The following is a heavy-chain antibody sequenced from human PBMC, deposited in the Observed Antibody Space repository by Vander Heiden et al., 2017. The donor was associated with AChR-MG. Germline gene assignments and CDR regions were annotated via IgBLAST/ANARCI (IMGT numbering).Heavy chain of an antibody. J-gene: IGHJ6*02. CDR2: ISSDGSQK. CDR1: GFTFSTYS. V-gene: IGHV3-30*03. CDR3: ARANYGDFAPHYGMDV. D-gene: IGHD4-17*01. Sequence: QEELVESGGGVVQPGRSLRLSCAASGFTFSTYSLHWVRQAPGKGLEWVAIISSDGSQKYYADSVKDRFTISRDNSKNTMDLQVNSLRLDDTAVYYCARANYGDFAPHYGMDVWGQGTTVTVSS.